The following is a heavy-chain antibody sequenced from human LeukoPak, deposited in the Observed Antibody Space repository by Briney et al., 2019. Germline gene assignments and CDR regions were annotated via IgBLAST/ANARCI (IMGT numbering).Heavy chain of an antibody. CDR2: IYYSGST. D-gene: IGHD2-2*01. CDR3: ARDHCSSTSCYYAFDI. CDR1: GGSISSYY. Sequence: SETLSLTCTVSGGSISSYYWSWIRQPPGKGLEWIGYIYYSGSTYYNPSLKSRVTISVDTSKNQFSLKLSSVTAADTAVYYCARDHCSSTSCYYAFDIWGQGTMVTVSS. V-gene: IGHV4-59*12. J-gene: IGHJ3*02.